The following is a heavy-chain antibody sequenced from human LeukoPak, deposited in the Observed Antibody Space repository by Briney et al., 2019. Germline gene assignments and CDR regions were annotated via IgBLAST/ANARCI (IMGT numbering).Heavy chain of an antibody. D-gene: IGHD6-13*01. Sequence: GASVKVSCKASEYASTDYYIYWARQAPGQGLEWMGRISPNSGGTNYAQNFQGRLTVARDTSINTAYMELNSLRSDDTAVYYCARRIAASGHFDYWGQGTLVTVSS. V-gene: IGHV1-2*06. CDR2: ISPNSGGT. J-gene: IGHJ4*02. CDR1: EYASTDYY. CDR3: ARRIAASGHFDY.